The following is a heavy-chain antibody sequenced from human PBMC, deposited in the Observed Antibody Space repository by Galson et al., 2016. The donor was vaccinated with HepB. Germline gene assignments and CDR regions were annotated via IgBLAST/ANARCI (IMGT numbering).Heavy chain of an antibody. D-gene: IGHD1-26*01. J-gene: IGHJ4*02. CDR1: GDSISSTTFY. CDR2: IYNSGGS. CDR3: VRDVGVGATLFEY. V-gene: IGHV4-39*07. Sequence: SETLSLTCTVSGDSISSTTFYWGWIRQPPGKGLEWIASIYNSGGSYYNPSLKSRVTISVDTSKNQFSLKLRSVTAADTATYYCVRDVGVGATLFEYWGQGRLVTVSS.